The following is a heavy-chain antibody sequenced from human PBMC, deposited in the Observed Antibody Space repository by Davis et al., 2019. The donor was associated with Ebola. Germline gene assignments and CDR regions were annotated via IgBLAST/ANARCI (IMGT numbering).Heavy chain of an antibody. CDR1: GFTFSSYG. Sequence: GESLKISCAASGFTFSSYGMHWVRQAPGKGLEWVAVISYDGSNKYYADSVKGRFTISRDNSKNTLYLQMNSLRAEDTAVYYCAKDTKMSIWGQGTMVTVSS. D-gene: IGHD1-1*01. CDR3: AKDTKMSI. CDR2: ISYDGSNK. J-gene: IGHJ3*02. V-gene: IGHV3-30*18.